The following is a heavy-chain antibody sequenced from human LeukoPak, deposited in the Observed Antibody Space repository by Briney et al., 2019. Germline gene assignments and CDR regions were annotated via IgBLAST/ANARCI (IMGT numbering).Heavy chain of an antibody. CDR2: IKQDGREK. D-gene: IGHD6-13*01. V-gene: IGHV3-7*01. J-gene: IGHJ4*02. CDR1: GFTFSNFW. Sequence: GGSLRLSCAASGFTFSNFWMTWVRPGPGNGLEGVATIKQDGREKYYVDSVKVRFTGSRDNGRNSLELQVNRLIAEDTAVYYCTKVGRSSSGCWPYSGGGTLVTVSS. CDR3: TKVGRSSSGCWPY.